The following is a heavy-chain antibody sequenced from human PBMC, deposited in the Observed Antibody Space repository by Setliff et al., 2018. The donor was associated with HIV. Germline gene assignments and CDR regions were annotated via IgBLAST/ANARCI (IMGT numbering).Heavy chain of an antibody. CDR1: GLTFSSYW. D-gene: IGHD2-15*01. V-gene: IGHV3-7*03. CDR3: AKTLPTLYPPHDYYFAMDV. CDR2: IKQDGSEK. J-gene: IGHJ6*02. Sequence: PGGSLRLSCAASGLTFSSYWMSWVRQAPGKGLEWVANIKQDGSEKYYVDSVKGRFTISRDNSKNTLYLQMNSLRAEDTAVYYCAKTLPTLYPPHDYYFAMDVWGQGTTVTVSS.